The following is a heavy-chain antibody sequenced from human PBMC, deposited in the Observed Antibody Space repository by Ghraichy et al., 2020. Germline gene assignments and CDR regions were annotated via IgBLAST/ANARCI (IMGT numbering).Heavy chain of an antibody. D-gene: IGHD6-6*01. Sequence: SETLSLTCTVSGRSTSSGGYYCSWIRQHPGKGLEWIGYIYYSGSTYYNPSLKSRVTISVDTSKNQFSLKLSSVTAADTAVYYCARASSSSLEFDYWGQGTLATVSS. J-gene: IGHJ4*02. CDR3: ARASSSSLEFDY. CDR2: IYYSGST. V-gene: IGHV4-31*03. CDR1: GRSTSSGGYY.